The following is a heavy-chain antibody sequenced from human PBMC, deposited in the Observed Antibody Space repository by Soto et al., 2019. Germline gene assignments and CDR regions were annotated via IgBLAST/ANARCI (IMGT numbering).Heavy chain of an antibody. CDR2: ISYDGSNK. D-gene: IGHD6-25*01. CDR1: GFTFSNFG. V-gene: IGHV3-30*18. J-gene: IGHJ4*02. Sequence: QVQLQESGGGVVQPGRSLRLSCAASGFTFSNFGMHWVRQAPGKGLEWVALISYDGSNKYYADSVKGRFTISRDSTKNTLSLQINSLRAEDSAVYYCAKDLHSSGWAAYNFDYWGQGTLVTVSS. CDR3: AKDLHSSGWAAYNFDY.